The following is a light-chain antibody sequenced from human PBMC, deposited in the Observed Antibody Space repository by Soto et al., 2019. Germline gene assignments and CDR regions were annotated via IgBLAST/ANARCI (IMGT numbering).Light chain of an antibody. CDR3: QQLFMYPPT. Sequence: IQMTQSPSSLSASVGDRVTITCRASQSLSSRLTWYQQKPGEAPKLLIYETSSLHSGVPSRFSGSGSETDFTLTINSLQPEDFATYYCQQLFMYPPTFGPGTKVDIK. CDR2: ETS. J-gene: IGKJ3*01. V-gene: IGKV1-39*01. CDR1: QSLSSR.